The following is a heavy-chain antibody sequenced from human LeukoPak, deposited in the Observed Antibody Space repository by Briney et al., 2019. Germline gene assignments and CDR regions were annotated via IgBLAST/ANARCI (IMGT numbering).Heavy chain of an antibody. D-gene: IGHD6-6*01. CDR3: LKRGRYSGSSADY. Sequence: PGGSLRLSCSTSGFTFSSYAMHWVRQAPGKGLKYVSAISTDGGHTYYADSVKGRFPISRDNSKNTLYAQINSLRAGDSAVYYCLKRGRYSGSSADYWGQGTLVTVSS. CDR1: GFTFSSYA. J-gene: IGHJ4*02. V-gene: IGHV3-64*05. CDR2: ISTDGGHT.